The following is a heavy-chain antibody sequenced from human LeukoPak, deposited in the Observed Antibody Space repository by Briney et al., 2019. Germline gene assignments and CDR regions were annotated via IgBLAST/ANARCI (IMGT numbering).Heavy chain of an antibody. D-gene: IGHD5-24*01. Sequence: ASVKVSCKASGHTFINYGISWVRQAPGQGLEWMGWISAYNGNTNYAQKFQDRVTMTTDTSTSTAYMELRSLRSDDTAVYYCASDRATWAYDKVHGYWGQGSLVTVSS. CDR1: GHTFINYG. CDR2: ISAYNGNT. V-gene: IGHV1-18*01. CDR3: ASDRATWAYDKVHGY. J-gene: IGHJ4*02.